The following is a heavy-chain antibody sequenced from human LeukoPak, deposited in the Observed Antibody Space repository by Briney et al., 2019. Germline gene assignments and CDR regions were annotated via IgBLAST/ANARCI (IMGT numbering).Heavy chain of an antibody. V-gene: IGHV1-69*04. CDR1: GGTFSSYA. D-gene: IGHD3-16*02. CDR3: TREGVYSPDPSSYHRYAFDI. Sequence: SVKVSCKASGGTFSSYAITWVRQAPGQGLEWMGRIIPILDVANFAQKFQGRVTITADKSTNTAHMELSGLRSEDTAVYYCTREGVYSPDPSSYHRYAFDIWGQGTVVTVSS. J-gene: IGHJ3*02. CDR2: IIPILDVA.